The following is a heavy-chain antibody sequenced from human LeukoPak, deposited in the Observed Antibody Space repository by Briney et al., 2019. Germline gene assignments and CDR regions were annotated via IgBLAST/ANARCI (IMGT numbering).Heavy chain of an antibody. D-gene: IGHD3-3*01. CDR2: ISYDGSNK. V-gene: IGHV3-30*03. Sequence: GRSLRLSCAASGFTFSSYGMHWVRQAPGKGLEWVAVISYDGSNKYYADSVKGRFTISRDNSKNTLYLQMNSLRAEDTAVYYCARDSYYDFWSGYYPDDYWGQGTLVTVSS. J-gene: IGHJ4*02. CDR1: GFTFSSYG. CDR3: ARDSYYDFWSGYYPDDY.